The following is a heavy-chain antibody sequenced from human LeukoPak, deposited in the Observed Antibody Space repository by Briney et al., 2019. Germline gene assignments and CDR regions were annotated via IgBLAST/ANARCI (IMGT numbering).Heavy chain of an antibody. J-gene: IGHJ4*02. CDR2: IKQNGSEK. CDR3: ARDKDVGATLFAY. CDR1: GFTFSSYW. D-gene: IGHD1-26*01. Sequence: GGSLRLSCAASGFTFSSYWMSWVRQAPGKGLEWVANIKQNGSEKYYVDSMKGRFTISRDNAKNSLYLQMNSLRAEDTAVYYCARDKDVGATLFAYWGQGTLVTVSS. V-gene: IGHV3-7*01.